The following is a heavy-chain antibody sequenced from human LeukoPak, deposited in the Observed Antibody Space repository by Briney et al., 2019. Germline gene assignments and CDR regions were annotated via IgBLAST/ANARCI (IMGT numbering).Heavy chain of an antibody. J-gene: IGHJ4*02. CDR2: INPSGGST. V-gene: IGHV1-46*01. CDR1: GYTFTSYY. D-gene: IGHD1-26*01. Sequence: ASVKASCKASGYTFTSYYMPWVRQAPGQGLEWMGIINPSGGSTSYAQKFQGRVTMTRDTSTSTVYMELSSLRSEDTAVYYCARDLLVGATHFDYWGQGTLVTVSS. CDR3: ARDLLVGATHFDY.